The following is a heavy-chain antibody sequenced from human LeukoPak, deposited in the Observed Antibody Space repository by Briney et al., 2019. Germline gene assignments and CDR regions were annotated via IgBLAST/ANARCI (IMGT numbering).Heavy chain of an antibody. CDR3: ARGIVGATAGGYHYYGMDV. D-gene: IGHD1-26*01. Sequence: GSLRLSCAASGFPFEDYGMNWVRQAPGKGLEWVSTINWNGGGTRYADSVRGRFTISRDNAKNSLYLQMKGLRAEDTALYYCARGIVGATAGGYHYYGMDVWGQGTTVTVSS. CDR2: INWNGGGT. CDR1: GFPFEDYG. V-gene: IGHV3-20*04. J-gene: IGHJ6*02.